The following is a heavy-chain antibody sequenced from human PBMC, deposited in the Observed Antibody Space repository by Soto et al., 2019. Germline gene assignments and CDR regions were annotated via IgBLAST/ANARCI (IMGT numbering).Heavy chain of an antibody. V-gene: IGHV3-48*01. D-gene: IGHD2-15*01. CDR2: ISSTSNTI. CDR1: GFTFSSYS. J-gene: IGHJ4*02. Sequence: EVQLVESGGGLVQPGGSLRLSCAASGFTFSSYSMTWVRQAPGKGLEWVSYISSTSNTIYYADSVKGRFTISRDTAKNSLYLHRNSLSAEDTAVYYCARDRGCSGGICYRDLDSWGQGTLVTVSS. CDR3: ARDRGCSGGICYRDLDS.